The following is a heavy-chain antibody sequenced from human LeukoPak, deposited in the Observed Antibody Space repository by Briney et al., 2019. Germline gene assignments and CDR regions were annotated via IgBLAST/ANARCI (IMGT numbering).Heavy chain of an antibody. D-gene: IGHD3-3*01. J-gene: IGHJ4*02. CDR1: GFTFSSYW. V-gene: IGHV3-74*01. Sequence: GGSLRLSCTASGFTFSSYWMHWVRQAPGKGLVWVSRINSDGSNTTYADSVKGRFTLSRDNSKNTLFLQMNSLIVEDTAIYYCAKGRALAIFGVVTPCDSWGQGTLVTVSS. CDR3: AKGRALAIFGVVTPCDS. CDR2: INSDGSNT.